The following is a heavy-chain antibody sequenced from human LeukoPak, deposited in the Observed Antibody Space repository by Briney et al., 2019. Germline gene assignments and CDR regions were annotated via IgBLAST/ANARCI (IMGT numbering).Heavy chain of an antibody. CDR1: GFTFSSYW. CDR3: ATYDFWSGYYGY. D-gene: IGHD3-3*01. Sequence: SGGSLRLSWAASGFTFSSYWMHWVRQAPGKGLVWVSRINSDGSSTSYADSVKGRFTISRDNAKNTLYLQMNSLRAEDTAVYYCATYDFWSGYYGYWGQGTLVTVSS. CDR2: INSDGSST. V-gene: IGHV3-74*01. J-gene: IGHJ4*02.